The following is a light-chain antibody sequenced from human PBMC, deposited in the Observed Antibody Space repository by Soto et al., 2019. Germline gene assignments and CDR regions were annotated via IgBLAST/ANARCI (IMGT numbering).Light chain of an antibody. CDR1: SSNIGAGYD. CDR2: GNN. Sequence: QSVLTQPPSVSGAPGQRVTISCTGSSSNIGAGYDVHWYQQLPGTAPELLIFGNNNRPSGVPDRFSGSKSGTSASLAITGLRAEDEADDYCQSYDSSLSGWVFGGGTKLTVL. V-gene: IGLV1-40*01. J-gene: IGLJ3*02. CDR3: QSYDSSLSGWV.